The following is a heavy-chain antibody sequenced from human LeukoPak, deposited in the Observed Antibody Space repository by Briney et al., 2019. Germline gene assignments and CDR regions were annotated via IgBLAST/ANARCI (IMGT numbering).Heavy chain of an antibody. J-gene: IGHJ5*02. D-gene: IGHD6-6*01. CDR2: INPSGGST. CDR1: GYTFTSYY. Sequence: ASVKVSCKASGYTFTSYYMHWVRQAPVQGLEWMGIINPSGGSTSYAQKFQGRITMTRDMSTGTVYMELSSLRSEDTAVYYCARDLGSSGGWFDPWGQGTLVTVSS. V-gene: IGHV1-46*01. CDR3: ARDLGSSGGWFDP.